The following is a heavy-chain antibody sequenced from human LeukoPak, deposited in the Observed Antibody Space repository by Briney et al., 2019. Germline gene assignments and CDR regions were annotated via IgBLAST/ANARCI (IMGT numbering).Heavy chain of an antibody. CDR1: GFTFSDYY. Sequence: PGGSLRLSCAASGFTFSDYYMSWIRQAPGKGLEWVSYISSSGSTIYYADSVKGRFTISRDNAKNSLYLQMNSLRAEDTAVYYCARWEVVARRLIVVVPAAIAPFDYWGQGTLVTVSS. V-gene: IGHV3-11*04. CDR2: ISSSGSTI. CDR3: ARWEVVARRLIVVVPAAIAPFDY. J-gene: IGHJ4*02. D-gene: IGHD2-2*01.